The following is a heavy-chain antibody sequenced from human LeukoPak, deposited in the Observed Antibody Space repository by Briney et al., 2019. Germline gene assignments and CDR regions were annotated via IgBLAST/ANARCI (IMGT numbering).Heavy chain of an antibody. V-gene: IGHV4-59*08. CDR1: GGSISSYY. CDR3: ARGYDYVWGSFRG. Sequence: SETLSLTCTVSGGSISSYYWSWIRQPPGKGLEWIGYIYYSGSTNYNPSLKSRVTMSVDTSKNQFSLELSSVTAADTGVYYCARGYDYVWGSFRGWGQGTLVTVSS. CDR2: IYYSGST. J-gene: IGHJ4*02. D-gene: IGHD3-16*02.